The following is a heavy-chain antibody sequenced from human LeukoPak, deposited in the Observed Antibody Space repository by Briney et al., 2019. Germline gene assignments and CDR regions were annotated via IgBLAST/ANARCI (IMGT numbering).Heavy chain of an antibody. CDR3: AKEAYFDSSAAFDS. CDR1: GFTFSTYA. Sequence: PGGSLRLSCAASGFTFSTYAMNWVRQAPGKGLEWVSGITGSGGRTFYADSVKGRFTISRDNSKNTPYLQMNSLRAEDTAIYCCAKEAYFDSSAAFDSWGQGTLVTGSS. D-gene: IGHD3-22*01. CDR2: ITGSGGRT. J-gene: IGHJ4*02. V-gene: IGHV3-23*01.